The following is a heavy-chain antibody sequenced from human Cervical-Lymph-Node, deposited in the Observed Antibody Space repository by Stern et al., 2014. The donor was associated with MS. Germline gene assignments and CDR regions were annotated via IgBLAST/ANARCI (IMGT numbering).Heavy chain of an antibody. D-gene: IGHD2-21*01. CDR2: ISFDGSNR. J-gene: IGHJ4*02. V-gene: IGHV3-30-3*01. CDR3: ARDLPLSYCGGDCYVPFK. Sequence: QVQLVQSGGGVVQPGRSLRLSCAASGFTFSNYALHWVRQAPGKGLEWVAVISFDGSNRYDVYSVKGRFTISRDSSKNTLYLQMNSLRAEDTAVYYCARDLPLSYCGGDCYVPFKWGQGTLVTVSS. CDR1: GFTFSNYA.